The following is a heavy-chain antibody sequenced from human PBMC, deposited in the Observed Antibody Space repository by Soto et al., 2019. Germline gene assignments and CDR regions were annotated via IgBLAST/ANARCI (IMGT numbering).Heavy chain of an antibody. J-gene: IGHJ6*02. CDR2: IFPIFGTA. V-gene: IGHV1-69*18. D-gene: IGHD3-22*01. CDR1: GGTFSSYA. Sequence: QVQLVQSGAEVKKPGSSVKVSCKASGGTFSSYAISWVRQAPGQGLEWMGRIFPIFGTANYAQKFQGRVTITADESTSTAYMELSSLRSEDTAVYYCARDKVGYYDSSGYYRVSVPPDYYYGMDVWGQGTTVTVSS. CDR3: ARDKVGYYDSSGYYRVSVPPDYYYGMDV.